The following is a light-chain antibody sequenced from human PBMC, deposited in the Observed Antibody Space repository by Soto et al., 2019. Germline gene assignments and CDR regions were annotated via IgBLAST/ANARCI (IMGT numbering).Light chain of an antibody. V-gene: IGKV3-20*01. J-gene: IGKJ5*01. CDR2: GAS. CDR3: QQYGSSPT. Sequence: EIVLTQSPGTLSLSPGERATLSCRASQSASSSYLAWYQQKPGQAPRLLIYGASSRATGIPDRFSGSGSGTDFTLTISRLEPEDFAVYYCQQYGSSPTFGQGTRLEIK. CDR1: QSASSSY.